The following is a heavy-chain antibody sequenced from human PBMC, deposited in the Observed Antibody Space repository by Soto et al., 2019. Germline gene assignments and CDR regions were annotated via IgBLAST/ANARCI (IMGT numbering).Heavy chain of an antibody. V-gene: IGHV1-69*13. D-gene: IGHD3-10*01. J-gene: IGHJ6*02. Sequence: GASVKVSCKASGGTFSSYAISWVRQAPGQGLEWMGGIIPIFGTANYAQKFQGRVTITADESTSTAYMELSSLRSGDTAVYYCARAREGWFGELPPRYYYYYGMDVWGQGTTVTVSS. CDR2: IIPIFGTA. CDR1: GGTFSSYA. CDR3: ARAREGWFGELPPRYYYYYGMDV.